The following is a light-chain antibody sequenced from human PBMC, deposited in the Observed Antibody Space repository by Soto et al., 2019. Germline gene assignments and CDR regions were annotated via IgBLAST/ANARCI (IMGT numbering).Light chain of an antibody. Sequence: IQMSQSPSTLSASVGDRATITGRASQSISSWLAWYQQKPGKAPKLLIYDDSSLESGVPSRFSGSGSGTEFTLTISSLQPDDFATYYCQQYNSYTRTFGQGTKVDIK. CDR1: QSISSW. CDR2: DDS. V-gene: IGKV1-5*01. J-gene: IGKJ1*01. CDR3: QQYNSYTRT.